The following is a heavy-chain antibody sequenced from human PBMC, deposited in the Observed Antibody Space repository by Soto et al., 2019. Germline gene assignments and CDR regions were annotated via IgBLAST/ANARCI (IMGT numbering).Heavy chain of an antibody. Sequence: ASVKVSCKASQYTFTNYYLHWVLQAPGQRPEWMGWINNGGGTIYAQKFQGRLTMTRDTSITTAYMELSRLSSDDTAFYYCATSSDWSPLLDYWGQGTLVTVSS. J-gene: IGHJ4*02. D-gene: IGHD6-19*01. CDR3: ATSSDWSPLLDY. CDR2: INNGGGT. CDR1: QYTFTNYY. V-gene: IGHV1-2*02.